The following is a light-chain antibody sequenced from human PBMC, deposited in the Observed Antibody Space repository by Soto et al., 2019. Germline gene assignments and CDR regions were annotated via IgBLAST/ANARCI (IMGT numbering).Light chain of an antibody. J-gene: IGKJ1*01. CDR1: QSVSNF. CDR3: QQRGGRAPGG. V-gene: IGKV3-11*01. CDR2: DAS. Sequence: IVLTQSPAAVSLTPGERATLSCRASQSVSNFLAWYQHKPGQAPRLLIYDASIRAAGVPARFSGSGSGTDFSLTISSLEPEVFAIYSGQQRGGRAPGGFAQEAKVDIK.